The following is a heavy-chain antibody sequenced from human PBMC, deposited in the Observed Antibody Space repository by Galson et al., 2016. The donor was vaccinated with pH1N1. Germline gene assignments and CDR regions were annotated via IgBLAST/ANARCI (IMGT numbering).Heavy chain of an antibody. CDR1: GYTFTSNA. CDR2: INTNTGNP. D-gene: IGHD2-2*01. CDR3: ARSYCSSTSCYGGSYYYYGMDG. V-gene: IGHV7-4-1*04. J-gene: IGHJ6*02. Sequence: SVKVSCKASGYTFTSNAMNWERQAPGQGLEWMGWINTNTGNPTYAQGFTGRFVFSLDTSVSMAYLQISSLKAEDTAVYYCARSYCSSTSCYGGSYYYYGMDGWGQGTTVTVSS.